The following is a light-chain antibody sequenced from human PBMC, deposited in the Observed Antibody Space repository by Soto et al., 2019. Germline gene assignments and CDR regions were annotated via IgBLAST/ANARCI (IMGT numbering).Light chain of an antibody. CDR2: GAT. V-gene: IGKV3-15*01. Sequence: VMTQSPATLDVSPGETATLSCRASQSINDDLAWYQQSPGQAPRLLIFGATTRSTDVPDRFSGSGSGTDFTLTISSLQSDDVGVYYCQQYHSWPLTFGGGTKVELK. CDR3: QQYHSWPLT. J-gene: IGKJ4*01. CDR1: QSINDD.